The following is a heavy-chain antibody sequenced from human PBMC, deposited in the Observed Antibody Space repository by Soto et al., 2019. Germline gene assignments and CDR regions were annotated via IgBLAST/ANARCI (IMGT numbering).Heavy chain of an antibody. V-gene: IGHV3-23*01. CDR1: GFTFSSYA. Sequence: GGSLRLSCAASGFTFSSYAMSWVRQAPGKGLEWVSAISGSGGSTYYADSVKGRFTISRDNYKNTLFLQMNSLRAEDTALYYCAKNTGIAAAGYAFDNWGQGTMVTVTS. D-gene: IGHD6-13*01. CDR2: ISGSGGST. CDR3: AKNTGIAAAGYAFDN. J-gene: IGHJ3*02.